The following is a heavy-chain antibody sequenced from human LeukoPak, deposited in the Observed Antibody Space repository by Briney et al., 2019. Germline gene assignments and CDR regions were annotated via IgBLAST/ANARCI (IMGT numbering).Heavy chain of an antibody. D-gene: IGHD1-1*01. CDR1: GFTFGDYA. Sequence: GGSLRLSCTASGFTFGDYAMSWICQAPRKGLEWVGFIRSKAYGETADYAASVKGRFTISRDDSKAIAYLQMNSLKTEDTAVYHCTRDRGAYNLYDYWGQGTLVTVSS. V-gene: IGHV3-49*03. J-gene: IGHJ4*02. CDR3: TRDRGAYNLYDY. CDR2: IRSKAYGETA.